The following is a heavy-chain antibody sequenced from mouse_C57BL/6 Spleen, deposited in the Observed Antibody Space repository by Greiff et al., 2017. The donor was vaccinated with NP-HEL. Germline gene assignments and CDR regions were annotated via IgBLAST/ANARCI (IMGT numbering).Heavy chain of an antibody. J-gene: IGHJ4*01. CDR2: IYPGSGNT. CDR1: GYSFTSYY. D-gene: IGHD2-4*01. Sequence: VQLQQSGPELVKPGASVKISCKASGYSFTSYYIHWVKQRPGQGLEWIGWIYPGSGNTKYNEKFKGKATLTADTSSSTAYMQLSSLTSEDSAVYYCARGDYDGPKNAMDYWGKGTSVTVSS. V-gene: IGHV1-66*01. CDR3: ARGDYDGPKNAMDY.